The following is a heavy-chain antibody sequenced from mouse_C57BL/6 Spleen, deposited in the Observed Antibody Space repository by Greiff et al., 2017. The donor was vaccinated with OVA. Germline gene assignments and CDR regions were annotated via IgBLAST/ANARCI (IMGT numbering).Heavy chain of an antibody. CDR1: GFTFSNYW. J-gene: IGHJ2*01. V-gene: IGHV6-3*01. D-gene: IGHD2-4*01. Sequence: EVKLMESGGGLVQPGGSMKLSCVASGFTFSNYWMNWVRQSPEKGLEWVAQIRLKSDNYATHYAESVKGRFTISRDDSKSSVYLQMNNLRAEDTGIYYCTGPIYYDYGGLDYWGQGTTLTVSS. CDR3: TGPIYYDYGGLDY. CDR2: IRLKSDNYAT.